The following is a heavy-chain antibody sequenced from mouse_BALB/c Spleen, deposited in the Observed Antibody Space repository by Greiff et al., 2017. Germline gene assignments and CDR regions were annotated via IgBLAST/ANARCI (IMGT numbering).Heavy chain of an antibody. CDR3: ARFGRGYYYAMDY. CDR1: GYTFTSYN. D-gene: IGHD4-1*01. CDR2: IYPGNGDT. V-gene: IGHV1-12*01. Sequence: QVQLQQPGAELVKPGASVKMSCKASGYTFTSYNMHWVKQTPGQGLEWIGAIYPGNGDTSYNQKFKGKATLTADKSSSTAYMQLSSLTSEDSAVYYCARFGRGYYYAMDYWGQGTSVTVSS. J-gene: IGHJ4*01.